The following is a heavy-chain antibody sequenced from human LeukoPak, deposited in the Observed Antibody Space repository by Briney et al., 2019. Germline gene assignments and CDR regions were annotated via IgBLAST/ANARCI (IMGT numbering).Heavy chain of an antibody. V-gene: IGHV4-61*02. CDR3: ARRPSGYVSAFDY. CDR1: GGSISSGSYY. Sequence: SETLSLTCTVSGGSISSGSYYWSWIRQPAGKGLEWIGRIYTSGSTNYNPSLKSRVTISVDTSKNQFSLKLSSVTAADTAVYYCARRPSGYVSAFDYWGQGTLVTVSS. J-gene: IGHJ4*02. D-gene: IGHD2-2*01. CDR2: IYTSGST.